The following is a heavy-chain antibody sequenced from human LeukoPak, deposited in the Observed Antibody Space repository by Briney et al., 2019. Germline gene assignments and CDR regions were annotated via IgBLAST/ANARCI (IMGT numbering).Heavy chain of an antibody. CDR2: INPNSGGT. Sequence: ASVKVSCKASGYTFTGYYMHWVRQAPGQGLEWMGWINPNSGGTNYAQKLQGRVTMTTDTSTSTAYMELRSLRSDDTAVYYCARSIAAAGSLFDYWGQGTLVTVSS. J-gene: IGHJ4*02. V-gene: IGHV1-2*02. CDR1: GYTFTGYY. D-gene: IGHD6-13*01. CDR3: ARSIAAAGSLFDY.